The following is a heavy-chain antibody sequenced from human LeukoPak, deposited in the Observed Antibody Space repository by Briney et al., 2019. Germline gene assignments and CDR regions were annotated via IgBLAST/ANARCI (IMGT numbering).Heavy chain of an antibody. Sequence: GGSLRLSCAASGFTFSSYDMHWVRQATGKGLEWVSAIGTAGDTYYPGSVKGRFTISRENAKTSLYLQMNSLRAGDTAVYYCARGPGKGDRGGVAFDIWGQGTMVTVSS. CDR2: IGTAGDT. CDR1: GFTFSSYD. CDR3: ARGPGKGDRGGVAFDI. V-gene: IGHV3-13*01. J-gene: IGHJ3*02. D-gene: IGHD3-16*01.